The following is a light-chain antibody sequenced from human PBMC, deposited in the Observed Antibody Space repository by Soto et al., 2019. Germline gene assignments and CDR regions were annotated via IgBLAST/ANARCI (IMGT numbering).Light chain of an antibody. CDR3: QQYDNLPVT. Sequence: DIQMTQSPSSLSASVGDRVTISCQASQDISIYLNWYQQKPGKAPKLLIYDASNLKTGVPSRFSGSGSGTDFTFTISSLQPEDIATYHCQQYDNLPVTFGQGTKLEI. J-gene: IGKJ2*01. V-gene: IGKV1-33*01. CDR1: QDISIY. CDR2: DAS.